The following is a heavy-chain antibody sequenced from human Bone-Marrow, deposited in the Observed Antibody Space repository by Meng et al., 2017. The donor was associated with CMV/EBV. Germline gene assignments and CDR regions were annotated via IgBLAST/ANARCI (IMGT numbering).Heavy chain of an antibody. CDR3: ARWLLGVSGYYRLGGAFDI. Sequence: GGSLRLSCAASGFTFDDYGMNWVRQAPGKGLEWVSYISSSGSTIYYAGSVKGRFTISRDNAKNSLYLQMNSLRAEDTALYHCARWLLGVSGYYRLGGAFDIWGQGTMVTGSS. CDR1: GFTFDDYG. J-gene: IGHJ3*02. D-gene: IGHD3-3*01. V-gene: IGHV3-48*04. CDR2: ISSSGSTI.